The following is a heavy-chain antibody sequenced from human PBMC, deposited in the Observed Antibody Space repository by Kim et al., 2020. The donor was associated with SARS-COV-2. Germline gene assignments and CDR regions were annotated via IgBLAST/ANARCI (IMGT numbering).Heavy chain of an antibody. V-gene: IGHV3-7*01. J-gene: IGHJ6*02. CDR1: RFIISSYW. CDR2: INEDGREK. D-gene: IGHD3-3*01. CDR3: ARIRSGSSYDTMDV. Sequence: GGSLRLSCAASRFIISSYWMRWVRQDPGKGLEGVANINEDGREKYYVDSVKGRFTIYRDNAKNSLYMQMNSLRAEDTGVYYCARIRSGSSYDTMDVWGQGTTAIVSS.